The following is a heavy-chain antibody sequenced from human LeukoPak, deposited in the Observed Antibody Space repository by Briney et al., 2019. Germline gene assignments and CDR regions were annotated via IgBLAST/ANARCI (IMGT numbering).Heavy chain of an antibody. CDR2: IYYSGST. Sequence: SETLSLTCTVSGGSISSSSNYWGWIRQPPGKDLEWIGSIYYSGSTYYNPSLKSRVTISVDTSKNQFSLKLSSVTAADTAVYYCTRRSNSQPPNYWGQGTLVTVSS. D-gene: IGHD4-23*01. CDR3: TRRSNSQPPNY. J-gene: IGHJ4*02. V-gene: IGHV4-39*01. CDR1: GGSISSSSNY.